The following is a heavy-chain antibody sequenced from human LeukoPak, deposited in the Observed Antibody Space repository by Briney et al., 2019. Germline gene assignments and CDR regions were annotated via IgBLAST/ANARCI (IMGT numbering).Heavy chain of an antibody. J-gene: IGHJ6*02. Sequence: PGGSLRLSCAASGFTSSSYAMSWVRQAPGKGLEWVSAISGSGGSTYYADSVKGRFTISRDNSKNSLYLQMNSLRAEDTAVYYCARDGRYYYGMDVWGQGTTVTVSS. CDR1: GFTSSSYA. CDR3: ARDGRYYYGMDV. V-gene: IGHV3-23*01. CDR2: ISGSGGST.